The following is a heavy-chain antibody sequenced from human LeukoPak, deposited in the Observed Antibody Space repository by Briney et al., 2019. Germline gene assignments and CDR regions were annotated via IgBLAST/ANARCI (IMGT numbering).Heavy chain of an antibody. J-gene: IGHJ4*02. CDR1: GGTFSSYA. Sequence: GASVKVSFKASGGTFSSYAISWVRQAPGQGLEWMGRTIPVFGTANYAQKFQGRVTITTDESTSTAYMELSSLRSEDTAVYYCARDLGYSYGPRVPPVGADYWGQGTLVTVSS. CDR3: ARDLGYSYGPRVPPVGADY. CDR2: TIPVFGTA. D-gene: IGHD5-18*01. V-gene: IGHV1-69*05.